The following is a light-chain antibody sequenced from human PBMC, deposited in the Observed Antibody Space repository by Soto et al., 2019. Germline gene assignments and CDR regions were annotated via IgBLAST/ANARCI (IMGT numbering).Light chain of an antibody. Sequence: DIQMTQSPSSLSASLGDGVTITCRASQSVSSYLNWYQQKPGKAPKLLIYAASSLQSGVPSRFSGSGSGTDFTLTISSLQPEDFETYYCQQSYSTPLTFGGGTKVDNK. J-gene: IGKJ4*01. CDR3: QQSYSTPLT. V-gene: IGKV1-39*01. CDR1: QSVSSY. CDR2: AAS.